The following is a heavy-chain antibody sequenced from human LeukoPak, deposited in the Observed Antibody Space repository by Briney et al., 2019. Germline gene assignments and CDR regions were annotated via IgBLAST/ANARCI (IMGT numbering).Heavy chain of an antibody. Sequence: PSETLSLTCTVSGDSISAYPWSWVRQTPGKGLDCIGFIDPAGYTTYNPSLNTRVTISQDMSTNQFSLNLHSVTAADTAVYYCARLAKCDGNCYSFDFWGQGTLVTVSP. CDR3: ARLAKCDGNCYSFDF. D-gene: IGHD2-21*02. V-gene: IGHV4-59*01. CDR2: IDPAGYT. CDR1: GDSISAYP. J-gene: IGHJ4*02.